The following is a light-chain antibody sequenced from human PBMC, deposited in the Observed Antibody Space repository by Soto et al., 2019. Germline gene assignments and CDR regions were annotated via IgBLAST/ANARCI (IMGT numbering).Light chain of an antibody. J-gene: IGLJ7*01. V-gene: IGLV2-14*01. CDR1: TSDVDICNC. Sequence: QSALTQPASVSGSPGPSITIYCTGATSDVDICNCVSWYQQHPGKAPKLMIYEVSNRPSGVSDRFSGSKAGNTASLTISGLQAEDEADYYCSSFTTSSTWVFGGGTQLTVL. CDR3: SSFTTSSTWV. CDR2: EVS.